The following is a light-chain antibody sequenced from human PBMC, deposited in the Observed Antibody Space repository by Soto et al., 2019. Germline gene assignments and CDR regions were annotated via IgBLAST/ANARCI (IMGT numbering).Light chain of an antibody. CDR2: DDT. V-gene: IGLV3-21*02. Sequence: SYELTQPPSVSVAPGQTARITCGGTNIGSKSVHWYQQKPGQSPVLVVYDDTDRPSGIPERFSGSNSENTATLSISRVEDGDEADYSCQVWDGSSDHPVFGGGTQLTVL. J-gene: IGLJ2*01. CDR1: NIGSKS. CDR3: QVWDGSSDHPV.